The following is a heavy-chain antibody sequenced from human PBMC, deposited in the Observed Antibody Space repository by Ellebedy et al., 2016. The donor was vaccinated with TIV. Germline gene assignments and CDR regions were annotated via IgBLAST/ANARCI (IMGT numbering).Heavy chain of an antibody. J-gene: IGHJ4*02. CDR3: AKELVSRDSLTFDY. CDR2: IGPRRDYK. V-gene: IGHV3-23*01. D-gene: IGHD3-9*01. Sequence: GESLKISCAASGFTFSNAWMSWVRQAPGKGLEWVSAIGPRRDYKFYADSVKGRIAISRDNSENTLFLQMHSLRGEDTAVYYCAKELVSRDSLTFDYWGQGVLVTVSS. CDR1: GFTFSNAW.